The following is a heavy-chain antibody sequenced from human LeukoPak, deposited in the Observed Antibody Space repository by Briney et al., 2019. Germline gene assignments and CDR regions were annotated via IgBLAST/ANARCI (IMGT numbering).Heavy chain of an antibody. D-gene: IGHD2-8*02. J-gene: IGHJ4*02. V-gene: IGHV4-31*03. CDR2: IYHSGRS. Sequence: SETLALTCTVSGDSISNGVKYWSWIRQHPGRGLEWIGYIYHSGRSYYNPSLRSRITMSVDTSKNQFSLNLSSVTAADTAVYYCARDQVECTGGTCQSRVGFDFWGQGTLVTVSS. CDR3: ARDQVECTGGTCQSRVGFDF. CDR1: GDSISNGVKY.